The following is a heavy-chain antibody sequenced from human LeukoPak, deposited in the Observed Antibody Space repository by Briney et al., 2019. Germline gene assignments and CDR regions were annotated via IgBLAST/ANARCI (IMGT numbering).Heavy chain of an antibody. CDR1: XTXXXXA. Sequence: XTXXXXAMHXXXXAPGKGLEWVSXISWNSVSLGYADSVKRPFTISRDNAKNSLYLQMNSLRAEDTALYYCAKTDRYDFWSGYYFDYWGQGTLVTVSS. CDR3: AKTDRYDFWSGYYFDY. J-gene: IGHJ4*02. D-gene: IGHD3-3*01. V-gene: IGHV3-9*01. CDR2: ISWNSVSL.